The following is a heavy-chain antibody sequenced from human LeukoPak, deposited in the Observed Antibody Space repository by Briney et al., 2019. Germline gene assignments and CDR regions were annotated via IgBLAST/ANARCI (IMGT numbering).Heavy chain of an antibody. V-gene: IGHV4-59*01. CDR1: GGSISSYY. J-gene: IGHJ6*02. Sequence: SETLSLTCTVSGGSISSYYWSWIRQPPGKGLEWIGYIYYSGSTNYNPSLKSRVTISVDTSKNQFSLKLSSVTAADTAVYYCARGGPYYYYGMDVWGQGTTVTVSS. CDR2: IYYSGST. CDR3: ARGGPYYYYGMDV.